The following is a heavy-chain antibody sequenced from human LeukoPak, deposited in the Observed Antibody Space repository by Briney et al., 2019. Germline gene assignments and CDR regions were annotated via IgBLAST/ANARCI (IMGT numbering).Heavy chain of an antibody. CDR3: ARSETGHFDY. CDR1: GGSISSSSYY. D-gene: IGHD1-14*01. J-gene: IGHJ4*02. V-gene: IGHV4-39*07. Sequence: SETLSLTCTVSGGSISSSSYYWGWIRQPPGKGLEWIGSIYYRGSTYYNPSLKSRVTISVDASKNQFSLKLSSVTAADTAVYYCARSETGHFDYWGQGTLVTVSS. CDR2: IYYRGST.